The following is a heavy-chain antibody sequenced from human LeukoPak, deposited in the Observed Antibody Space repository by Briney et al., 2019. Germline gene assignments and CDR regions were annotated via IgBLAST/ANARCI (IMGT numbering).Heavy chain of an antibody. J-gene: IGHJ3*02. CDR1: GYTFTSYG. CDR3: ARFLTYGDYVFYAFDI. V-gene: IGHV1-18*01. D-gene: IGHD4-17*01. Sequence: PAASVKVSCKASGYTFTSYGISWVRQAPGQGLEWMGWISAYNGNTNYAQKLQGRVTMTTDTSTSTAYMELRSLRSDDTAVYYCARFLTYGDYVFYAFDIWGQGTMVTVSS. CDR2: ISAYNGNT.